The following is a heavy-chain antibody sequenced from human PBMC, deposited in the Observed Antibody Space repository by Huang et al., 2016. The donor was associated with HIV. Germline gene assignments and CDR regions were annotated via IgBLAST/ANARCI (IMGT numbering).Heavy chain of an antibody. CDR1: GFNFSAYW. J-gene: IGHJ6*02. V-gene: IGHV3-7*01. CDR2: IKQDGSEK. CDR3: ARGGIYYDVLTGRHYYYNGLDV. Sequence: EVHLVESGGDLVQPGGSLRLSCVASGFNFSAYWMSWVRQAPGKGLEWVANIKQDGSEKNKVDSVKGRFTISRDNAKNSVYLQLTSLRAEDTAVYYCARGGIYYDVLTGRHYYYNGLDVWGQGTTVTVSS. D-gene: IGHD3-9*01.